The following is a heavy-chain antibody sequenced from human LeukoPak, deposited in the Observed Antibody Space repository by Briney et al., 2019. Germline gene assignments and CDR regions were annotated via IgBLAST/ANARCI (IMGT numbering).Heavy chain of an antibody. D-gene: IGHD4-17*01. CDR3: ARIYGDYEDDF. J-gene: IGHJ4*02. CDR2: ISYDGSDK. CDR1: GFTFSSYG. V-gene: IGHV3-30*03. Sequence: PGRSLRLSCAASGFTFSSYGMHCVRQAPGKGLEWAAVISYDGSDKYYADSVKGRFTISRDNSKSTLYLQMNSLRAEDTAVYYCARIYGDYEDDFWGQGTLVTVSS.